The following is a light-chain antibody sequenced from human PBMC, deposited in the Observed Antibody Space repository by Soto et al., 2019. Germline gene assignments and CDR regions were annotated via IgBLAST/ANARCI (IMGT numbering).Light chain of an antibody. CDR3: QQRSNWPPIT. CDR1: QSVSSY. V-gene: IGKV3-11*01. J-gene: IGKJ5*01. Sequence: EIVSTQSPATLSLSPGERATLSCRASQSVSSYLAWYQQKPGQAPRLLIYDASNRATGIPARFSGSGSGTDFTLTISSLEPEDFAVYYCQQRSNWPPITFGHGTRLEIK. CDR2: DAS.